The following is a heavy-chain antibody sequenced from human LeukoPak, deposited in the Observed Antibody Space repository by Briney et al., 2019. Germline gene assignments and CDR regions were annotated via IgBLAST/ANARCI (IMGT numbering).Heavy chain of an antibody. D-gene: IGHD3-10*01. J-gene: IGHJ4*02. Sequence: PGGSLRLSCAASGFTFSSYSMNWVRQAPGKGLEWVSYISSSSSTIYYADSVKGRFTISRDNAKNSLYLQMNSLRAEDTAVYYCARASSHYGSGSYSLDYWGQGTLVTVSS. CDR3: ARASSHYGSGSYSLDY. CDR2: ISSSSSTI. V-gene: IGHV3-48*01. CDR1: GFTFSSYS.